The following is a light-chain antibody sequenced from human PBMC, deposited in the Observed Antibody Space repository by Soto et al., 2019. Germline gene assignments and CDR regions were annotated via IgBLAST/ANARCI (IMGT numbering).Light chain of an antibody. J-gene: IGLJ2*01. CDR2: GNN. V-gene: IGLV1-40*01. CDR3: QSYDSSLSGSV. CDR1: SSNIGAGYD. Sequence: QSVLTQPPSVSGAPGQRVTISCTGSSSNIGAGYDVHWYQLLPGTAPKLLLYGNNYRPSGVPDRFSGSKSGTSASLAITGLQAEDEADYYCQSYDSSLSGSVFGGGTKLTVL.